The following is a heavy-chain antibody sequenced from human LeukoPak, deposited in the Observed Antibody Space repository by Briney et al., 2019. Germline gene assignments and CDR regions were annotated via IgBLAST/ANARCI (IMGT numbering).Heavy chain of an antibody. V-gene: IGHV3-21*01. J-gene: IGHJ4*02. CDR2: ISSSSSYI. D-gene: IGHD1-26*01. Sequence: GGSLRLSCAASGFAFSSYIMNWVRQAPGKGLEWVSSISSSSSYIYYGHSVRGRFTISRDNAKTSLALQMDSLRAEDTAVYFCARDGRVGATRVVDFDDWGQGTLVTVSS. CDR1: GFAFSSYI. CDR3: ARDGRVGATRVVDFDD.